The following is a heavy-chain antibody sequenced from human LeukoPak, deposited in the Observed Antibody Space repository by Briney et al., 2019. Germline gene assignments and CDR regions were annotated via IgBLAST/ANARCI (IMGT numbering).Heavy chain of an antibody. CDR1: GFTFSSYA. D-gene: IGHD2-21*02. V-gene: IGHV3-7*01. CDR2: IKQDGSEK. CDR3: ARDPSVVTAPTWFDP. J-gene: IGHJ5*02. Sequence: GGSLRLSCAASGFTFSSYAMTWVRQAPGKGLEWVANIKQDGSEKYYVDSVKGRFTISRDNAKNSLYLQMNSLRAEDTAVYYCARDPSVVTAPTWFDPWGQGTLVTVSS.